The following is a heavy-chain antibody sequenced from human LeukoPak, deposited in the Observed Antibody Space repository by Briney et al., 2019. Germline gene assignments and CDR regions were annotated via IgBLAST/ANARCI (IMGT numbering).Heavy chain of an antibody. CDR2: IRYDGSNK. V-gene: IGHV3-30*02. Sequence: PGGSLRLSCAASAFTFSSYGMHWVRQAPGKGLEWVAFIRYDGSNKYYADSVKGRFTISRDNSKNTLYLQMNSLRAEDTAVYYCAKGPIWYSSDLAYWGQGTLVTVST. D-gene: IGHD6-25*01. CDR1: AFTFSSYG. CDR3: AKGPIWYSSDLAY. J-gene: IGHJ4*02.